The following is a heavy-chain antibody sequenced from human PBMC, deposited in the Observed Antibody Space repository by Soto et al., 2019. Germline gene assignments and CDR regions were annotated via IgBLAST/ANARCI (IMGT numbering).Heavy chain of an antibody. Sequence: QVQLVESGGGVVQPGRSLRLSCAASGFTFSSYAMHWVRQAPGKGLEWVAVISYDGSNKYYADSVKGRFTISRDNSKNTLYLQMNSLRAEDTAVYYCASADITGILWFDPWGQGTLFTVSS. CDR1: GFTFSSYA. J-gene: IGHJ5*02. CDR2: ISYDGSNK. V-gene: IGHV3-30-3*01. CDR3: ASADITGILWFDP. D-gene: IGHD1-20*01.